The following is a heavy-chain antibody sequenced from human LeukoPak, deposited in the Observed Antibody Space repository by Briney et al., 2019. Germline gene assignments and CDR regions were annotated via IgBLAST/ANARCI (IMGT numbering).Heavy chain of an antibody. V-gene: IGHV4-4*02. CDR2: IWHSGST. CDR3: ARGGVTMIRGPDY. D-gene: IGHD3-10*01. Sequence: PSGTLSLTCAVSGGSIYNDNWWSWVRQPPGKGLEWIGEIWHSGSTNYSPSLESRVTILLDTSKNQFSLRLSSVTAADTAVYYCARGGVTMIRGPDYWGQGTLVTVSS. J-gene: IGHJ4*02. CDR1: GGSIYNDNW.